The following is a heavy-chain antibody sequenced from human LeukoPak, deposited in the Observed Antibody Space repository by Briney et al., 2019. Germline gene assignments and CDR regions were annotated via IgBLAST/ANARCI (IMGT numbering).Heavy chain of an antibody. CDR2: ISGSGGST. Sequence: GSLRLSCAASGFTFSSYAMSWVRQAPGEGLEWVSAISGSGGSTYYADSVKGRFTISRDNSKNTLYLQMNSLRAEDTAVYYCAKEPLYSSGWYTAGYYFDYWGQGTLVTVSS. CDR3: AKEPLYSSGWYTAGYYFDY. CDR1: GFTFSSYA. D-gene: IGHD6-19*01. V-gene: IGHV3-23*01. J-gene: IGHJ4*02.